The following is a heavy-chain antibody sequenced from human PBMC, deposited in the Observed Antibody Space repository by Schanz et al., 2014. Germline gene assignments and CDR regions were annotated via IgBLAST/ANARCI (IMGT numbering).Heavy chain of an antibody. CDR1: GFIFSDYY. CDR2: ISSGGTTT. V-gene: IGHV3-11*01. D-gene: IGHD3-10*01. CDR3: ARIGGSVFDY. J-gene: IGHJ4*02. Sequence: QVQLVESGGGLVKPGGSLRLSCAASGFIFSDYYMAWIRQAPGKGPEYVSYISSGGTTTYHSDSVKGRFTISRDNSKNTVHLQMNSLRAEDTAVYYCARIGGSVFDYWAQGTLVTVSS.